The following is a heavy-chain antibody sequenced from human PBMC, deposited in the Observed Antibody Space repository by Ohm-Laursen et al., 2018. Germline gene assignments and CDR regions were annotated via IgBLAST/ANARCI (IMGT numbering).Heavy chain of an antibody. CDR1: GFTFSTYG. Sequence: SLRLSCAASGFTFSTYGMHWVRQAPGKGLEWVAVISSDGSNKYYADSVKGRFTISRDNSKNTLYLQVNSLRTEDTAVYYCAASYSGSWGYFDYWGQGTLVTVSS. CDR2: ISSDGSNK. CDR3: AASYSGSWGYFDY. J-gene: IGHJ4*02. D-gene: IGHD6-6*01. V-gene: IGHV3-30*03.